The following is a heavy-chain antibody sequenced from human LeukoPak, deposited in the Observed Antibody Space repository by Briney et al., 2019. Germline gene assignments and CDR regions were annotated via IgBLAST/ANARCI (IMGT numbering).Heavy chain of an antibody. Sequence: PGGSLRLSCAASGFTFSSYAMHWVRQAPGKGLEWVAVISYDGSNKYYADSVKGRFTISRDNSKNTLYLQMNSLRAEDTAVCYCASSVAFDIWGQGTMVTVSS. J-gene: IGHJ3*02. D-gene: IGHD5/OR15-5a*01. CDR3: ASSVAFDI. CDR1: GFTFSSYA. CDR2: ISYDGSNK. V-gene: IGHV3-30-3*01.